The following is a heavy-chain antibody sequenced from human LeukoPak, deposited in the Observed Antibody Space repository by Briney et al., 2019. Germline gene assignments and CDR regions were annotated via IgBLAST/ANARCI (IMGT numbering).Heavy chain of an antibody. CDR1: GFTFSSYG. J-gene: IGHJ4*02. Sequence: GGSLRLSCAASGFTFSSYGMHWVRQAPGKGLEWVAFIRYDGSHEYCVDSVRGRFTISRDFSKNTLYLQMNGLRAEDTAVYYCARDSHGYISYYFDYWGQGTLVTVSS. CDR2: IRYDGSHE. D-gene: IGHD5-24*01. V-gene: IGHV3-30*02. CDR3: ARDSHGYISYYFDY.